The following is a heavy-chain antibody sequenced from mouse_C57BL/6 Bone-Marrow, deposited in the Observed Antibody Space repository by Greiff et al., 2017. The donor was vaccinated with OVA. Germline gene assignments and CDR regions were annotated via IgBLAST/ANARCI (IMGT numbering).Heavy chain of an antibody. D-gene: IGHD1-1*01. CDR2: ISNGGGST. CDR3: ARYYYGSSYVRYYAMDY. CDR1: GFTFSDYY. J-gene: IGHJ4*01. Sequence: EVKLVESGGGLVQPGGSLKLSCAASGFTFSDYYMYWVRQTPEKRLEWVAYISNGGGSTYYPDTVKGRFTISRDNAKNTLYLQMSSLKSEDTAMYYCARYYYGSSYVRYYAMDYWGQGTSVTVSS. V-gene: IGHV5-12*01.